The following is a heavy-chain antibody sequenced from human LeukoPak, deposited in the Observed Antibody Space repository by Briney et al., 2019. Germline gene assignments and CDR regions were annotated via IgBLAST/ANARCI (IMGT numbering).Heavy chain of an antibody. CDR2: INHSGST. J-gene: IGHJ4*02. Sequence: SETLSLNCAVYGGVFSGFYWGWIRQPPGEGVGWIGEINHSGSTNYNPSLKSRVTISVDTSKNQFSLKLSSVTAADTAVYYCAREIAAAGRNYWGQGTLVTVSS. CDR3: AREIAAAGRNY. D-gene: IGHD6-13*01. V-gene: IGHV4-34*01. CDR1: GGVFSGFY.